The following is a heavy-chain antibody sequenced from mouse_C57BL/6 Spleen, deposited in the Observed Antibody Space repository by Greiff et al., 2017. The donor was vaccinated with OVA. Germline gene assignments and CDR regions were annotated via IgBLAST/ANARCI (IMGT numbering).Heavy chain of an antibody. Sequence: QVQLQQPGAELVRPGSSVKLSCKASGYTFTSYWMDWVKQRPGQGLEWIGNIYPSDSETHYNQKFKDKATLTVDKSSSAAYMQRSSLTSEDSAVYYCAATMVTTKNAMDYWGQGTSVTVSS. D-gene: IGHD2-2*01. CDR2: IYPSDSET. V-gene: IGHV1-61*01. J-gene: IGHJ4*01. CDR3: AATMVTTKNAMDY. CDR1: GYTFTSYW.